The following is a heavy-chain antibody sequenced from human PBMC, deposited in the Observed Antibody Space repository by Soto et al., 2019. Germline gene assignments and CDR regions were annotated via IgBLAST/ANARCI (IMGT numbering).Heavy chain of an antibody. CDR2: IYPGDSDT. CDR1: GYSFTSYW. D-gene: IGHD1-26*01. CDR3: ARRSATTPSYYYGMDV. Sequence: PGESLKISCKGSGYSFTSYWIGWVRQMPGKGLEWMGIIYPGDSDTRYSPSFQGQVPVSADKSISTAYLQWSSLKASDTAMYYCARRSATTPSYYYGMDVSGPGTAVTGPS. V-gene: IGHV5-51*01. J-gene: IGHJ6*02.